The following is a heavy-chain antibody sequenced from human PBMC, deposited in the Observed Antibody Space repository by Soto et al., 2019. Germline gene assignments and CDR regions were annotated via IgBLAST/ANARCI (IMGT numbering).Heavy chain of an antibody. CDR1: GGSISSGGYY. CDR3: ARVRTHQLLGWFDP. V-gene: IGHV4-31*03. CDR2: IYHSGTT. Sequence: QVQLQESGPGLVKPSQTLSLTCTVSGGSISSGGYYWSWIRQHPGKGLEWSGYIYHSGTTYYNPSLKTRVTISVDTSKNQLSLKLTSVTAADTAVYYCARVRTHQLLGWFDPWGQGTLVTVSS. J-gene: IGHJ5*02. D-gene: IGHD2-2*01.